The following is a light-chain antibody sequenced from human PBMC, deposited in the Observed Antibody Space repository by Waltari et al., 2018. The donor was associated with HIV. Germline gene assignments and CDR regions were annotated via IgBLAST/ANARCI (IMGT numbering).Light chain of an antibody. J-gene: IGKJ1*01. CDR1: QGIGVW. Sequence: DIQMTQSPSTLSASVGDTVTITCRASQGIGVWLAWYQQKPGKAPKFLISKASSLESGVPSRFSGSGAATEFTLTISSLQPDDFATYFCQEYTTYLGTFGQGTKVEIK. CDR2: KAS. CDR3: QEYTTYLGT. V-gene: IGKV1-5*03.